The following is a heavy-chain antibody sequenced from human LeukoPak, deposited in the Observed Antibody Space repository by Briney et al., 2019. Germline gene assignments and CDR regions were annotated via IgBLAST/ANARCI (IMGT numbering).Heavy chain of an antibody. D-gene: IGHD6-13*01. CDR3: LAAAGPFDY. CDR2: ISWNSGSI. Sequence: TGGSLRLSCEASGFTFSRYWMSWVRQAPGKGLEWVSGISWNSGSIGYADSVKGRFTISRDNAKNSLYLQMNSLRAEDTALYYCLAAAGPFDYWGQGTLVTVSS. CDR1: GFTFSRYW. J-gene: IGHJ4*02. V-gene: IGHV3-9*01.